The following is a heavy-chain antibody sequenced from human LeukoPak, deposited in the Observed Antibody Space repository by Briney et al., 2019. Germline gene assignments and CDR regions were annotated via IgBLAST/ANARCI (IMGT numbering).Heavy chain of an antibody. CDR3: ARVDREDCSGGSCYSAGYYGMDV. V-gene: IGHV4-59*01. D-gene: IGHD2-15*01. CDR1: GGSISSYY. J-gene: IGHJ6*02. Sequence: PSETLSLTCTVSGGSISSYYWSWIRQPPGQGLEWIGYIYYSGSTNYNPSLKSRVTISVDTSKNQFSLKLSSVTAADTAVYYCARVDREDCSGGSCYSAGYYGMDVWGQGTTVTVSS. CDR2: IYYSGST.